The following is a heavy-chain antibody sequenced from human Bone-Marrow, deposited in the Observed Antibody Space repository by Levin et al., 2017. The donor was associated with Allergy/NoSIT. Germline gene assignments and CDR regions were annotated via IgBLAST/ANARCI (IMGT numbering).Heavy chain of an antibody. CDR3: ARIRYDYVWGAPTGVFDY. D-gene: IGHD3-16*01. V-gene: IGHV4-34*01. CDR1: GGSFSGYY. J-gene: IGHJ4*02. Sequence: SETLSLTCAVYGGSFSGYYWSWIRQPPGKGLEWIGEINHSGSTNYNPSLKSRVTISVDTSKNQFSLKLSSVTAADTAVYYCARIRYDYVWGAPTGVFDYWGQGTLVTVSS. CDR2: INHSGST.